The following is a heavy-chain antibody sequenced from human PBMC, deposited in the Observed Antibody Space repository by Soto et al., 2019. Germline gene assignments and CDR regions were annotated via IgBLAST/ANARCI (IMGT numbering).Heavy chain of an antibody. Sequence: GGSLRLSCAASGFMFSAYAMLWVRQAPGKGLEWVANINHDGSEKYYLDSVKGRFSISRDNGKNSLFLQMNSLRAEDTAVYYCAKRNGGNPDFDYWGQGTLVTVSS. V-gene: IGHV3-7*01. CDR2: INHDGSEK. CDR3: AKRNGGNPDFDY. J-gene: IGHJ4*02. D-gene: IGHD2-15*01. CDR1: GFMFSAYA.